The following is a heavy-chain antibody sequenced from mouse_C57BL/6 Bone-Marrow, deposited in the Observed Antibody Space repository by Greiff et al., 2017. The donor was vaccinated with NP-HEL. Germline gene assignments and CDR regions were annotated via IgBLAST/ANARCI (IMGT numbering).Heavy chain of an antibody. Sequence: QVQLKESGAELVKPGASVKLSCKASGYTFTSYWMQWVKQRPGQGLEWIGEIDPSDSYTNYNQKFKGKATLTVDTSSSTAYMQLSSLTSEDSAVYYCARESNPFDYWGQGTTLTVSS. V-gene: IGHV1-50*01. D-gene: IGHD2-5*01. CDR2: IDPSDSYT. CDR3: ARESNPFDY. CDR1: GYTFTSYW. J-gene: IGHJ2*01.